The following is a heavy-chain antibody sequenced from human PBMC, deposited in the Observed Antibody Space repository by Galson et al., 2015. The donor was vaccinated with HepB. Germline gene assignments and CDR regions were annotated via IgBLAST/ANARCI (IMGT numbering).Heavy chain of an antibody. CDR1: GGTSRSYA. CDR3: ASAITMIRGIFFQKKYGLDV. J-gene: IGHJ6*02. Sequence: SVKVSCKASGGTSRSYAISWVRQAPGQGLEWMGGNIPLFNTSNYALKFQDRVTITADKSTNTSYMELTSLRSADTAVYYCASAITMIRGIFFQKKYGLDVWGQGATVTVSS. V-gene: IGHV1-69*06. D-gene: IGHD3-10*01. CDR2: NIPLFNTS.